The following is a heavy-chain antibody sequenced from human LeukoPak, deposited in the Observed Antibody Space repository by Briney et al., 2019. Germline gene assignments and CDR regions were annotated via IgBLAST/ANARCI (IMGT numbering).Heavy chain of an antibody. Sequence: PGGSLRLSCAASGFTFSSYSMNWVRQAPGKGLEWVSSISSSSSYIYYADSVKGRFTIARDNAKNSLYLQMNSLRAEDTAVYYCACTPYGQQLAWFDPWGQGTLVTVSS. CDR2: ISSSSSYI. V-gene: IGHV3-21*01. J-gene: IGHJ5*02. CDR1: GFTFSSYS. CDR3: ACTPYGQQLAWFDP. D-gene: IGHD6-13*01.